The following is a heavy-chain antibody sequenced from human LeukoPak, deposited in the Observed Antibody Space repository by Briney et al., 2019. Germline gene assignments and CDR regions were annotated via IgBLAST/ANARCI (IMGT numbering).Heavy chain of an antibody. J-gene: IGHJ4*02. Sequence: SVKVSCKASGGTFSSYAISWVRQAPGQGLEWMGGIIPIFGTANYAQKFQGRVTITADESTSTAYMELRSLRSDDTAVYYCARGGTVTTPDYWGQGTLATVSS. V-gene: IGHV1-69*13. CDR3: ARGGTVTTPDY. CDR1: GGTFSSYA. CDR2: IIPIFGTA. D-gene: IGHD4-17*01.